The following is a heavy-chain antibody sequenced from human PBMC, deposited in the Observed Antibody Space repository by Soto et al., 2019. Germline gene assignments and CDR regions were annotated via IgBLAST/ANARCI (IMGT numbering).Heavy chain of an antibody. V-gene: IGHV6-1*01. CDR3: AKGDNLGPKTGYAFDP. CDR1: GDSVSSNTAS. J-gene: IGHJ5*02. CDR2: TYFRSKWYN. Sequence: PSQTLSLTCAISGDSVSSNTASWNWIRQSPSRGLEGLGRTYFRSKWYNDYAVSVKSRIIINPDTSNNQFSLQLNSVTPEDKAVYFCAKGDNLGPKTGYAFDPWGQGIMVTVSS. D-gene: IGHD5-12*01.